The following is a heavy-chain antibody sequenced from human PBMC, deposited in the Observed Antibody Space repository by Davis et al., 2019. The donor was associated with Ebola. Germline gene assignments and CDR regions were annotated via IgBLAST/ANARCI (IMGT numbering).Heavy chain of an antibody. D-gene: IGHD4-17*01. Sequence: PGGSLRLSCAASGFTVSSTYMTWVRQAPGRGLEWVSVVYSGDSAYYADSVKGRFIISRDNSKNTLYLQMNSLRAEDTAVYYCARGGLAEDYGDYQNAFDIWGQRTMVSVSS. V-gene: IGHV3-53*01. J-gene: IGHJ3*02. CDR2: VYSGDSA. CDR1: GFTVSSTY. CDR3: ARGGLAEDYGDYQNAFDI.